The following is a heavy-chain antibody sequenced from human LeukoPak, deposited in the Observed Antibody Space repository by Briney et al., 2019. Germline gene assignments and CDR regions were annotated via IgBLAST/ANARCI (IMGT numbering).Heavy chain of an antibody. CDR2: IKQDGSEK. Sequence: PGGSLRLSCAASGFTFSNYWMSWVRQAPGKGLEWVANIKQDGSEKYYVDSVKGRFTISRDNAKNSLYLQMNSLRAEDTAVYYCASGRTVTTKPFDYWGQGTLVTVSS. CDR1: GFTFSNYW. D-gene: IGHD4-17*01. CDR3: ASGRTVTTKPFDY. J-gene: IGHJ4*02. V-gene: IGHV3-7*01.